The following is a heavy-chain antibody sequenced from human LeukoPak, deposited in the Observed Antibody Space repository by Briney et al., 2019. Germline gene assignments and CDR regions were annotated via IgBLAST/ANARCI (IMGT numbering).Heavy chain of an antibody. CDR1: GFTFSNYA. V-gene: IGHV3-30*03. D-gene: IGHD4-23*01. Sequence: PGGSLRLSCAASGFTFSNYAIHWVRQAPGRGLEWVAAISYDGNSQHYGAPVKGRFTISRDNSKNTLYLQMNSLRAEDTAVYYCARDSFNFDYGGNSGVDYWGQGTLVTVSS. CDR3: ARDSFNFDYGGNSGVDY. CDR2: ISYDGNSQ. J-gene: IGHJ4*02.